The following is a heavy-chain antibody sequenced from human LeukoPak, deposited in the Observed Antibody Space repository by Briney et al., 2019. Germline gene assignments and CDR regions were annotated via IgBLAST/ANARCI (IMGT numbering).Heavy chain of an antibody. J-gene: IGHJ4*02. CDR2: IYYSGRT. Sequence: SETLSLTCTVSGGSISSSSYYWGWIRQPPGKGLEWVGSIYYSGRTYYNPSLKSRVTISVDTSKNQFSLKLSSVTAADTAVYYCARVKGYGLMGYGDYWGQGTLVTVSS. CDR1: GGSISSSSYY. D-gene: IGHD3-16*01. CDR3: ARVKGYGLMGYGDY. V-gene: IGHV4-39*07.